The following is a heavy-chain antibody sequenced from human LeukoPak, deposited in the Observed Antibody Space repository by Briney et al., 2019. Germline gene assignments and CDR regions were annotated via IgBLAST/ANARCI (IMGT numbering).Heavy chain of an antibody. Sequence: GGSLRLSCAASGFTFSSYAMTWVRQAPGKGLEWVSTISGSGVSTYYADSVKGRFTVSRDNSKNTLYPQMNSLRAEDTAVYYCAKGGSSGGSWTFDYWGQGTLVTVSS. J-gene: IGHJ4*02. D-gene: IGHD2-15*01. CDR3: AKGGSSGGSWTFDY. CDR2: ISGSGVST. CDR1: GFTFSSYA. V-gene: IGHV3-23*01.